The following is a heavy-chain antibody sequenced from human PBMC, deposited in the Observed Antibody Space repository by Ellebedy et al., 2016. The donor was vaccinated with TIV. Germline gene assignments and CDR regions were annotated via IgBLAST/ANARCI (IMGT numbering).Heavy chain of an antibody. Sequence: AASVKVSCKASGYTFTSYYMHWVRQAPGQGLEWMGWINPNSGGTNYAQKFQGRVTMTRDTSISTAYMELSRLRSDDTAVYYCARDSERGYSSRPDYWGQGTLVTVSS. CDR2: INPNSGGT. CDR1: GYTFTSYY. D-gene: IGHD6-13*01. J-gene: IGHJ4*02. V-gene: IGHV1-2*02. CDR3: ARDSERGYSSRPDY.